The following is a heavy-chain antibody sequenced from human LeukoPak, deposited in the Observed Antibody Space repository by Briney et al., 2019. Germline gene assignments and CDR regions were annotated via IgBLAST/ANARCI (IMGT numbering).Heavy chain of an antibody. CDR1: GGSISSSSYY. CDR2: IYYSGST. V-gene: IGHV4-61*05. J-gene: IGHJ3*01. D-gene: IGHD3-10*01. CDR3: ARGGARGSSAFDV. Sequence: PSETLSLTCTVSGGSISSSSYYWGWIRQPPGKGLEWIGYIYYSGSTDYNPSLKSRVTMSVDTSKNQFSLKLNSVTAADTAVYYCARGGARGSSAFDVWGQGTMVIVSA.